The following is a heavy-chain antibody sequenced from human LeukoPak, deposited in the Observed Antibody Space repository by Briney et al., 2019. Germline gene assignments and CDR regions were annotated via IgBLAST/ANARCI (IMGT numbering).Heavy chain of an antibody. Sequence: PGGSLRLSCAASGFTFSSYEMNWVRQAPGKGLEWVSYISSSGSTIYYADSVKGRFTISKDNAKNSLYLQMNSLRAEDTAVYYCARDAVLYGDYGSFDYWGQGTLVTVSS. J-gene: IGHJ4*02. V-gene: IGHV3-48*03. D-gene: IGHD4-17*01. CDR2: ISSSGSTI. CDR3: ARDAVLYGDYGSFDY. CDR1: GFTFSSYE.